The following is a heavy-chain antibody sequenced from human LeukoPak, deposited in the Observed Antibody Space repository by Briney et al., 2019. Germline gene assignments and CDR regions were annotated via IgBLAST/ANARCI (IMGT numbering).Heavy chain of an antibody. D-gene: IGHD5-12*01. CDR1: GYTFTGYY. V-gene: IGHV1-2*02. CDR3: ARDYSYMVATYS. CDR2: INPNSGGT. Sequence: ASVKVSCKASGYTFTGYYMHWVRQAPRQGLEWMGWINPNSGGTNYAQKFQGRVTMTRDTSISTAYMELSRLRSDDTAVYYCARDYSYMVATYSWGQGTLVTVSS. J-gene: IGHJ4*02.